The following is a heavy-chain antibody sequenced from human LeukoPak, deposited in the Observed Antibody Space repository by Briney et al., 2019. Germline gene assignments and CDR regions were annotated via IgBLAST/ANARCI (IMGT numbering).Heavy chain of an antibody. D-gene: IGHD3-22*01. J-gene: IGHJ5*02. Sequence: SETLSPTCTVSGGSISSSSYYWGWIRQPPGKGLEWIGSIYYSGSTYYNPSLKSRVTISVDTSKNQFSLKLSSVTAADTAVYYCARVKVAGNWFDPWGQGTLVTVSS. CDR2: IYYSGST. CDR3: ARVKVAGNWFDP. CDR1: GGSISSSSYY. V-gene: IGHV4-39*07.